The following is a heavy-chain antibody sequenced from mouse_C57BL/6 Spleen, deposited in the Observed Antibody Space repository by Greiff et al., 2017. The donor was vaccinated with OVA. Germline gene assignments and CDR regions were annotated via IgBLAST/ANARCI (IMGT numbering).Heavy chain of an antibody. CDR1: GYTFTDYY. J-gene: IGHJ1*03. D-gene: IGHD1-1*01. CDR2: INPYNGGT. Sequence: EVQLQQSGPVLVKPGASVKMSCKASGYTFTDYYMNWVKQSHGKSLEWIGVINPYNGGTSYNQKFKGKATLTVDKSSSTAYMELNSLTSEDSAVYYCARSIVAPRDFDVWGTGTTVTVSS. CDR3: ARSIVAPRDFDV. V-gene: IGHV1-19*01.